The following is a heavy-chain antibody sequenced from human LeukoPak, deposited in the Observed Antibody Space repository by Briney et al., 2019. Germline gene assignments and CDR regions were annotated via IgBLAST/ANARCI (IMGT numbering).Heavy chain of an antibody. CDR1: QFTFSSYW. CDR2: INQDGREK. V-gene: IGHV3-7*04. Sequence: VGSLRLSCTASQFTFSSYWMNWVRQAPGKGLEWVANINQDGREKNYVDSVKGRFTISRDNAKDPLYLQMNSLRAGDTAVYYCARYASPLEGMDVWGQGTTVTVSS. J-gene: IGHJ6*02. CDR3: ARYASPLEGMDV.